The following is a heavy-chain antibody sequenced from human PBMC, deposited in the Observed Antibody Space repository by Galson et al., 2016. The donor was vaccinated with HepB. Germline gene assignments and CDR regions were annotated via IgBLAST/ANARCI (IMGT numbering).Heavy chain of an antibody. J-gene: IGHJ4*02. Sequence: SLRLSCAASGFTFSNYAMNWVRQAPGKGLEWVAVISYDGSSKYYADSVKGRFTISRDNSKNTLYMQMNSLRTEDTAVYYCARFPLAGGYTYGYFDYWGQGTLVTVSS. CDR2: ISYDGSSK. D-gene: IGHD5-18*01. CDR3: ARFPLAGGYTYGYFDY. CDR1: GFTFSNYA. V-gene: IGHV3-30*04.